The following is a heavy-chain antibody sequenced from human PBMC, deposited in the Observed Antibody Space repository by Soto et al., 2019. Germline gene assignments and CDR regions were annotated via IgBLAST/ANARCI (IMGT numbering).Heavy chain of an antibody. V-gene: IGHV1-18*01. D-gene: IGHD3-10*01. CDR1: GYIFTSYG. J-gene: IGHJ4*02. CDR2: ISAYNGET. CDR3: AKWSPLYCSGSYSAEEGLYYFDY. Sequence: GASVKVSCKASGYIFTSYGISWVRQAPGQGLEWMGWISAYNGETNYSPKFQGRVTMTTDTSTSTAYLELSSLRSEDTAVYYCAKWSPLYCSGSYSAEEGLYYFDYWGQGTLVTVSS.